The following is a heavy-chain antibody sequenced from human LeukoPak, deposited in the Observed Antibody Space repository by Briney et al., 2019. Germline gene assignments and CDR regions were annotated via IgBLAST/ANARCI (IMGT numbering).Heavy chain of an antibody. J-gene: IGHJ4*02. Sequence: SETLSLTCTVSGGSISSSSYYWGWIRQPPGKGLEWIGSIYYSGSTYYNPSLKSRVTISVDTSKNQFSLKLSSVTAADTAVYYCARAHETRYYDILTGSGYYFDYWGQGTLVTVSS. D-gene: IGHD3-9*01. CDR2: IYYSGST. CDR3: ARAHETRYYDILTGSGYYFDY. V-gene: IGHV4-39*07. CDR1: GGSISSSSYY.